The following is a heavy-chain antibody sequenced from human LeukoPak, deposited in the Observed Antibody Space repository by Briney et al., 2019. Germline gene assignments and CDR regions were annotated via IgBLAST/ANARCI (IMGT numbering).Heavy chain of an antibody. D-gene: IGHD6-19*01. CDR3: ARPYRGQWLVLGY. J-gene: IGHJ4*02. CDR2: ISSSSSTI. CDR1: GLTFSSYS. V-gene: IGHV3-48*01. Sequence: GGSLRLSCAASGLTFSSYSMNWVRQAPGKELERVSYISSSSSTIYYADSVKGRFTISRDNSKNTLYLQMNSLRAEDTAVYYCARPYRGQWLVLGYWGQGTLVTVPS.